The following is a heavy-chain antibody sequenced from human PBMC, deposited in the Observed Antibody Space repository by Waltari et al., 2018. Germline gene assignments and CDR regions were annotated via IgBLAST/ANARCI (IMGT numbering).Heavy chain of an antibody. CDR2: VHHSGNT. CDR1: GDSISGNYW. CDR3: AGDRAIGLFFDY. D-gene: IGHD2-2*01. J-gene: IGHJ4*02. V-gene: IGHV4-4*02. Sequence: QVQLQESGQGLVKPSGTLSLTCAVSGDSISGNYWWRWVRQSPAKGLEWIGQVHHSGNTHYNPSLQSRVTISVAKPKNQFSLNLNSATAADTAVYYCAGDRAIGLFFDYWGRGTLVTVTS.